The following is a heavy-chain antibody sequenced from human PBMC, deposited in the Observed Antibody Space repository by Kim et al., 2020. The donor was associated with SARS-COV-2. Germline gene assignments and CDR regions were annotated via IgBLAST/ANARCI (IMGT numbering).Heavy chain of an antibody. Sequence: ASVKVSCKASGYTFTSYGISWVRQAPGQGLEWMGWISAYNGNTNYAQKLQGRVTMTTDTSTSTAYMELRSLRSDDTAVYYCARVLDCGGDCYILESHGMDVWGQGTTVTVSS. V-gene: IGHV1-18*04. CDR3: ARVLDCGGDCYILESHGMDV. D-gene: IGHD2-21*01. CDR1: GYTFTSYG. J-gene: IGHJ6*02. CDR2: ISAYNGNT.